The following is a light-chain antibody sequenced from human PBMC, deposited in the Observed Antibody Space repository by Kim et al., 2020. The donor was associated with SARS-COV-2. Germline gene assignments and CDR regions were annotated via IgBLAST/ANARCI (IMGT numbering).Light chain of an antibody. Sequence: PGERVTLSCRASQSVSSSYLTWYQQKPGQAPRLLIYGASTRATGIPARFSGSGSGTDFTLTISSLQPEDFAVYYCQQDYNLPWTFGQGTKVDIK. V-gene: IGKV3D-7*01. J-gene: IGKJ1*01. CDR2: GAS. CDR1: QSVSSSY. CDR3: QQDYNLPWT.